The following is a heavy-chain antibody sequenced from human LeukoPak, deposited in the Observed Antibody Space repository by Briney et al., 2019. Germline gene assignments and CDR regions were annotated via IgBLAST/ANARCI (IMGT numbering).Heavy chain of an antibody. CDR3: ARVGRIDY. CDR1: GYTFTRYH. J-gene: IGHJ4*02. D-gene: IGHD2-15*01. Sequence: GASVKVSCKASGYTFTRYHMHWVRQAPGQGLEWMGIINLSGDSTSYAQKFQGRVTMTRGTSTSTVYMELSSLRSEDTAVYYCARVGRIDYWGQGTLVTVSS. CDR2: INLSGDST. V-gene: IGHV1-46*01.